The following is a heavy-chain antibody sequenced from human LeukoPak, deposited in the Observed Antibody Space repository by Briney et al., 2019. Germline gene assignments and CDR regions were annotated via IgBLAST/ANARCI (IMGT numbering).Heavy chain of an antibody. CDR1: GDSVSNNSAA. Sequence: SQTLSPTCALSGDSVSNNSAAWNWIRQSPSRGLEWLGRTYYRSKWYSDYPISVKSRITINSDTSKNQFSLQLNSVTPDDTAVYYCARAGGNASSWYLWDFQHWGQGALVSVSS. CDR3: ARAGGNASSWYLWDFQH. D-gene: IGHD6-13*01. J-gene: IGHJ1*01. V-gene: IGHV6-1*01. CDR2: TYYRSKWYS.